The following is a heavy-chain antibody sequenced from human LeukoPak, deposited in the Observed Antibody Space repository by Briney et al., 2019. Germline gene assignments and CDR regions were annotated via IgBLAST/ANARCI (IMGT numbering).Heavy chain of an antibody. CDR3: ARAGKYYYDSSGYPDY. J-gene: IGHJ4*02. D-gene: IGHD3-22*01. V-gene: IGHV5-51*01. CDR2: IYPGDSDI. CDR1: GYSFTSYW. Sequence: GESLKISCKGSGYSFTSYWIGWVRQMPGKGLEWMGIIYPGDSDIRYSPSFQGQVAISADKSISTAYLQWSSLKASDTAMYYCARAGKYYYDSSGYPDYWGQGTLVTVSS.